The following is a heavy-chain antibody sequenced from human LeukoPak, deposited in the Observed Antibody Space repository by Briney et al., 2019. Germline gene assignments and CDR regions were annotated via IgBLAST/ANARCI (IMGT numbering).Heavy chain of an antibody. CDR2: IIPILGIA. J-gene: IGHJ5*02. D-gene: IGHD5-12*01. CDR3: ARDRAIVDTITGFNWFDP. Sequence: ASVKVSCKASGGTFSSYAISWVRQAPGQGLEWMGRIIPILGIANYAQKFQGRVTITADKSTGTAYMELSSLRSEDTAVYYCARDRAIVDTITGFNWFDPWGQGTLVTVSS. V-gene: IGHV1-69*04. CDR1: GGTFSSYA.